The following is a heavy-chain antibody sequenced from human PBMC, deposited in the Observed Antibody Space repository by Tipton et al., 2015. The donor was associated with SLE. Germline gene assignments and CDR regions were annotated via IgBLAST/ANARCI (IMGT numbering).Heavy chain of an antibody. Sequence: QSGAEVKKPGASVKASCKASGYTFTSYGISWVRQAPGQGLEWMGWISAYNGNTNYAQKLQGRVTMTTDTSTSTAYMELRSLRSDDTAVYYCARHGILILTTFYFDYWGQGTLVTVSS. V-gene: IGHV1-18*01. CDR3: ARHGILILTTFYFDY. D-gene: IGHD4-17*01. CDR2: ISAYNGNT. J-gene: IGHJ4*02. CDR1: GYTFTSYG.